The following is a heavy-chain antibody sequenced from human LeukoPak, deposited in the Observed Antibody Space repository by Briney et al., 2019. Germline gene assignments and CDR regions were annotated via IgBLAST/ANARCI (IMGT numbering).Heavy chain of an antibody. J-gene: IGHJ4*02. CDR2: ISGSGDNT. CDR3: AKNGYSSGWYRGDYFDY. D-gene: IGHD6-19*01. Sequence: QPGGSLRLSCAASGFTFRSYAMSWVRQAPGKGLEWVSGISGSGDNTYYADSVEGRFTISRDNSKNTLYLQMNSLGAEDTAVYYCAKNGYSSGWYRGDYFDYWGQGTLVTVSS. CDR1: GFTFRSYA. V-gene: IGHV3-23*01.